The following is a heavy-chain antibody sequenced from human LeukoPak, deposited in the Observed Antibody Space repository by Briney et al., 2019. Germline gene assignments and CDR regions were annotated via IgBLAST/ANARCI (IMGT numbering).Heavy chain of an antibody. CDR1: GGSLSIYY. D-gene: IGHD2-15*01. V-gene: IGHV4-59*08. J-gene: IGHJ1*01. CDR3: GSHPATNFEEGSAYPPQYFQH. CDR2: IYYSGST. Sequence: SETPSLTSTLSGGSLSIYYGSWIRHPPGKGLEWMWHIYYSGSTTYCPTLKIRFTISVDTSKNQLSLKLSSVTAADTAVNYCGSHPATNFEEGSAYPPQYFQHWGQGTLVTVSS.